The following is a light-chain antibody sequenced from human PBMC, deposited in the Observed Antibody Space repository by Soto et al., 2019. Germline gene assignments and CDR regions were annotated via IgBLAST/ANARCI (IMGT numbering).Light chain of an antibody. V-gene: IGKV1-5*03. J-gene: IGKJ1*01. CDR1: RSITGW. Sequence: DIQMTQSPSTLSASVGDRVTITCRASRSITGWLAWYQQKPGKAPKLLIYKASTLENRVPSRFSGSGSGTEFTLTISSMQPEDSANYYCQQYNDYCTFVQGTKVEI. CDR2: KAS. CDR3: QQYNDYCT.